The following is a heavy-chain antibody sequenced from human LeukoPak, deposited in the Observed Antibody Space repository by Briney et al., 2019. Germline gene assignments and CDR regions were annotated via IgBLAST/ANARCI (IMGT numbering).Heavy chain of an antibody. Sequence: SETLSLTCAVYGGSFRGYYWSWIRQPPGKGLEWIGEINHSGSTNYNPSLKSRVTISVDTSKNQFSLKLSSVTAADTAVYYCASRQQLRGSGYSRWGQGTLVTVSS. CDR3: ASRQQLRGSGYSR. CDR1: GGSFRGYY. V-gene: IGHV4-34*01. D-gene: IGHD3-22*01. J-gene: IGHJ4*02. CDR2: INHSGST.